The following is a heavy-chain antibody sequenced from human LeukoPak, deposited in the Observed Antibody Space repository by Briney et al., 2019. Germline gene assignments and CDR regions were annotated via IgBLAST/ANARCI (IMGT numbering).Heavy chain of an antibody. D-gene: IGHD6-13*01. CDR2: INPSGGST. CDR3: ARDLFGIAAASDAFDI. J-gene: IGHJ3*02. V-gene: IGHV1-46*01. Sequence: ASVKVSCKASGYTFTSYYMHWVRQAPGQGLEWMGIINPSGGSTSYAQKLQGRVTMTTDTSTSTAYMELRSLRSDDTAVYYCARDLFGIAAASDAFDIWGQGTMVTVSS. CDR1: GYTFTSYY.